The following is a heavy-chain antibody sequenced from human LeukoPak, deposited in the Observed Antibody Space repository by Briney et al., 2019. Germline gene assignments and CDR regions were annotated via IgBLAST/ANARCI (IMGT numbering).Heavy chain of an antibody. V-gene: IGHV1-18*01. CDR3: ARDRLGYCGYGSCLLFDN. CDR2: ISADIGNT. D-gene: IGHD2-15*01. CDR1: GYTFPDYG. Sequence: ASVKVSCKASGYTFPDYGISWVRQAPGQGLEWMGWISADIGNTNYAQNFQGRVTMNRDRSTSTGYMELTSLTSDDTAVYYCARDRLGYCGYGSCLLFDNWGQGTLVTVSS. J-gene: IGHJ4*02.